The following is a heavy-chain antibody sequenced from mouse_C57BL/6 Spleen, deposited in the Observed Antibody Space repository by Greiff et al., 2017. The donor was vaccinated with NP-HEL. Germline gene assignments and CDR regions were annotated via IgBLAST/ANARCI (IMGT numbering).Heavy chain of an antibody. V-gene: IGHV3-6*01. CDR3: AKEPLYYGSSYWYFDV. Sequence: DVQLQESGPGLVKPSQSLSLTCSVTGYSITSGYYWNWIRQFPGNKLEWMGYISYDGSNNYNPSLKNRISITRDTSKNQFFLKLNSVTTEDTATYYCAKEPLYYGSSYWYFDVWGTGTTVTVSS. CDR1: GYSITSGYY. J-gene: IGHJ1*03. CDR2: ISYDGSN. D-gene: IGHD1-1*01.